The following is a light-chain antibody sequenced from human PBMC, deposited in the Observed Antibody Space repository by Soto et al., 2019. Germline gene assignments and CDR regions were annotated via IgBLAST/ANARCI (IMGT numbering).Light chain of an antibody. CDR3: QQYGSSPT. CDR2: GAS. Sequence: TQAPDTVSVSTGERATLSCMASQSVSSSYLAWYQQKPGQAPRLLIYGASRRATGIPDRFSGSGSGSDFTLTISRLEPEDFAVYYCQQYGSSPTFGLGTKVDIK. V-gene: IGKV3-20*01. J-gene: IGKJ1*01. CDR1: QSVSSSY.